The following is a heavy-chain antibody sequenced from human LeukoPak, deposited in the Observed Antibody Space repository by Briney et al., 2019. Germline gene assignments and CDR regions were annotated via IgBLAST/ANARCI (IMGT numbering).Heavy chain of an antibody. CDR1: GGSISSGGYY. J-gene: IGHJ3*02. CDR2: IYYSGST. CDR3: ARGFNRQQLASDAFDI. Sequence: PSETLSLTCTVSGGSISSGGYYWSWIRQHPGKGLEWIVYIYYSGSTYYNPSLKSRVTISVDTSKNQFSLKLSSVTAADTAVYYCARGFNRQQLASDAFDIWGQGTMVTVSS. D-gene: IGHD6-13*01. V-gene: IGHV4-31*03.